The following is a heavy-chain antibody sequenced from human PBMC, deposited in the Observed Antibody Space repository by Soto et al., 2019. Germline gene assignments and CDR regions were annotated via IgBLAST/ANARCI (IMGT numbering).Heavy chain of an antibody. CDR3: ARIVVPVCRDAFDL. D-gene: IGHD2-15*01. Sequence: GGSLRLSCTASGFSFRAYAITLVRQAPGKGLEWLSAISHNGGSTYYADSVQGRFTISRDNSLNTLYLQLTSLRDADKALYYCARIVVPVCRDAFDLSCKGRVVTVSS. V-gene: IGHV3-23*01. CDR2: ISHNGGST. CDR1: GFSFRAYA. J-gene: IGHJ3*01.